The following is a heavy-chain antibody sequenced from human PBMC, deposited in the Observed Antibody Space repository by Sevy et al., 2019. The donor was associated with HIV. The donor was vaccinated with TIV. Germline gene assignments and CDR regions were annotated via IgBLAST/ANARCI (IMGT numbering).Heavy chain of an antibody. J-gene: IGHJ4*01. V-gene: IGHV1-46*01. CDR3: ARGRVTTDSFDS. Sequence: ASVKVSCKASGYTFTSYYMHWVRQAPGQGLEWMGIINPSDAGTSYAQRFQGRVTMTRDTSTSTVYMELSSVRSEDTAVYFCARGRVTTDSFDSWGHGTLVTVSS. D-gene: IGHD4-17*01. CDR1: GYTFTSYY. CDR2: INPSDAGT.